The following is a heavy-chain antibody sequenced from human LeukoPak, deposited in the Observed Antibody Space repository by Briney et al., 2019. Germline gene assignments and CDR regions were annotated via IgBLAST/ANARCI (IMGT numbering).Heavy chain of an antibody. CDR1: GFTFSSYS. J-gene: IGHJ4*02. CDR3: ARNLAVASPFDY. CDR2: ISSGSSYI. D-gene: IGHD6-19*01. Sequence: PGGSLRLSCAASGFTFSSYSTNWVRQAPGKGLEWVSSISSGSSYIYYADSVKGRFTISRDNAKNSLYLQMNSLRAEDTAVYYCARNLAVASPFDYWGQGTLVTVSS. V-gene: IGHV3-21*01.